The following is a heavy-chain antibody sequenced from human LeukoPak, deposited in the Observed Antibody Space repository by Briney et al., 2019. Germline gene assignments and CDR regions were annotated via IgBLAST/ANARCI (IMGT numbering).Heavy chain of an antibody. CDR3: ASGTQSDY. CDR2: ISTSGSTI. D-gene: IGHD3/OR15-3a*01. J-gene: IGHJ4*02. CDR1: GFTFSSYE. V-gene: IGHV3-48*03. Sequence: GGSLRLSCVASGFTFSSYEKNWVRQAPGKGLQWVSYISTSGSTIYYADSVKGRFTISRDNAKNSLYLQMNSLRAEDTAVYYCASGTQSDYWGQGTLVTVSS.